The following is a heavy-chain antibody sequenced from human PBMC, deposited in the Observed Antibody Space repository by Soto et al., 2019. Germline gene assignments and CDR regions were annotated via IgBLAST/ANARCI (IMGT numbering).Heavy chain of an antibody. CDR1: GGSISSYY. J-gene: IGHJ5*02. Sequence: SETLSLTCTVSGGSISSYYWSWIRQPPGKGPEWIGHIYYSGSTSFNPSLKSRVTISVDTSKNRFSLKVNSVAAADTAVYYCARIPVDTSMTYWFDPWGQGTLVTVSS. CDR2: IYYSGST. D-gene: IGHD5-18*01. V-gene: IGHV4-59*01. CDR3: ARIPVDTSMTYWFDP.